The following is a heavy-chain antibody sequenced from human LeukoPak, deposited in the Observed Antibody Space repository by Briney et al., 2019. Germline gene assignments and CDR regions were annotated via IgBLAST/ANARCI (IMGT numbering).Heavy chain of an antibody. Sequence: GGSLRLSCAASGFTFSSYWMSWVRQAPGKGLEWVANIKQDGSEKYYVDSVKGRFTISRDNAKNSLYLQMNSLRAEDTAVYYCARAYYDFWSGYLLYFDYWGQGTLVTVSS. CDR2: IKQDGSEK. V-gene: IGHV3-7*01. D-gene: IGHD3-3*01. CDR1: GFTFSSYW. CDR3: ARAYYDFWSGYLLYFDY. J-gene: IGHJ4*02.